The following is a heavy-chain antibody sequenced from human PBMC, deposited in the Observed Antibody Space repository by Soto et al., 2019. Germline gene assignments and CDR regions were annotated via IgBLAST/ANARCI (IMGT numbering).Heavy chain of an antibody. CDR3: ARVRAYYDILTGHDAFDI. D-gene: IGHD3-9*01. CDR1: GYTFTSYG. Sequence: ASVKVSCKASGYTFTSYGISWVRQAPGQGLEWMGWISAYNGNTNYAQKLQGRVTMITYTSTSTAYMELRSLRSDDTAVYYCARVRAYYDILTGHDAFDIWGQGTMVTVSS. J-gene: IGHJ3*02. CDR2: ISAYNGNT. V-gene: IGHV1-18*01.